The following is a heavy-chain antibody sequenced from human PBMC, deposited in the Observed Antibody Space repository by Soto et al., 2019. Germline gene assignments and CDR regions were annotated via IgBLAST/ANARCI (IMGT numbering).Heavy chain of an antibody. D-gene: IGHD2-2*01. V-gene: IGHV3-23*01. Sequence: GGSLRLSCAASGFTFSSYAMSWVRQAPGKGLEWVSAISGRGGSTYYADSVKGRFTISRDNSKNTLYLQMNSLRAEATAVYYCAKDDCSSTSCYYFDYWGQGTLVTVSS. J-gene: IGHJ4*02. CDR1: GFTFSSYA. CDR2: ISGRGGST. CDR3: AKDDCSSTSCYYFDY.